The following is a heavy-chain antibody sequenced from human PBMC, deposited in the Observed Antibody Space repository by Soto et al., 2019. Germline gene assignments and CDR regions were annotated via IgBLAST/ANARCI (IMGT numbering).Heavy chain of an antibody. V-gene: IGHV3-74*01. J-gene: IGHJ4*02. CDR2: INPDGRST. CDR1: GFTFNSYW. Sequence: EVQLVESGGGLVQPGGSLRLSCAASGFTFNSYWMHWVRQAPGKGLVWVLRINPDGRSTNYADSVKGRFTISRDNAKNTLYLQMNSLSAEDTAVYHCARGGLQGSGNHYNDNWGQGTLVTVSS. D-gene: IGHD3-10*01. CDR3: ARGGLQGSGNHYNDN.